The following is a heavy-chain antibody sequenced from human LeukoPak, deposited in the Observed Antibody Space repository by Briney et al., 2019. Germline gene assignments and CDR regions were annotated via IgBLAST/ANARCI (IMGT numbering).Heavy chain of an antibody. V-gene: IGHV3-23*01. J-gene: IGHJ4*02. CDR2: ISGSGGST. D-gene: IGHD1-26*01. CDR3: ARRGIVGANYFDY. Sequence: GGSLRLSCAASGFTFSSYAMSWVRQAPEKGLEWVSAISGSGGSTYYADSVKGRFTISRDNSKNTLYLQMNSLRAEDTAVYYCARRGIVGANYFDYWGQGTLVTASS. CDR1: GFTFSSYA.